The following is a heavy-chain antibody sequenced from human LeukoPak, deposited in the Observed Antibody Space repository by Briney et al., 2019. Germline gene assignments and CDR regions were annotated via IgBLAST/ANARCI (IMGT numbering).Heavy chain of an antibody. J-gene: IGHJ4*02. CDR2: IYTSGST. CDR3: ARDLGDFWSGCARGAFDY. V-gene: IGHV4-4*07. Sequence: PSETLSLTCTVSGGSISSYYWNWIRQPAGKGLEWIGRIYTSGSTNYNPSLKSRVTMSVDTSKNQFSLKLSSVTAADTAVYYCARDLGDFWSGCARGAFDYWGQGTLVTVSS. CDR1: GGSISSYY. D-gene: IGHD3-3*01.